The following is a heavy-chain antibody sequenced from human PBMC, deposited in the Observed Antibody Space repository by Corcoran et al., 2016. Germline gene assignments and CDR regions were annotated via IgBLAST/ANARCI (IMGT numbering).Heavy chain of an antibody. J-gene: IGHJ4*02. CDR1: GFTFSSYG. CDR2: ISYDGSNK. D-gene: IGHD4-17*01. V-gene: IGHV3-30*18. CDR3: AKSYGDNFDY. Sequence: QVQLVESGGGVVQPGRSLRLSCAASGFTFSSYGMQWVRQAPGKGLEWVAVISYDGSNKYYADSVKGRFTISRDNSKNTLYLQMNSLRAEDTALYYCAKSYGDNFDYWGQGTLVTVSS.